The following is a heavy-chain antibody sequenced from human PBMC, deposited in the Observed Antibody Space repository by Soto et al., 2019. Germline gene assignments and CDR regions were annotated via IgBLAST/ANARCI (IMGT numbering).Heavy chain of an antibody. V-gene: IGHV3-23*01. Sequence: PEGSLRLSCTASGFTFSDYAMAWVRQAPGKGLEWVSTISGGSSVTYYGDSAKGRFTISRDNAKKTLFLQLNRLSAEDTATYYCAKVLSKNYYYPFDFWGQGTQVTVSS. D-gene: IGHD3-10*01. CDR1: GFTFSDYA. J-gene: IGHJ4*02. CDR2: ISGGSSVT. CDR3: AKVLSKNYYYPFDF.